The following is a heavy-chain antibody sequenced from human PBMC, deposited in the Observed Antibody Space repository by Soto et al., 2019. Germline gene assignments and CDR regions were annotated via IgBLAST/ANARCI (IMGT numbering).Heavy chain of an antibody. Sequence: EVQLVESGGGLVQPGGSLRLSCAASGFTFSDHYMDWVRQAPGKGLGGVGRTRNKANSYTTEYAASVKGRFTISRDDSKNSLYLQMNSLKTEDTAVYYCARGGGDYYYYYGMDVWGQGTTVTVSS. CDR2: TRNKANSYTT. CDR1: GFTFSDHY. J-gene: IGHJ6*02. CDR3: ARGGGDYYYYYGMDV. V-gene: IGHV3-72*01. D-gene: IGHD2-21*02.